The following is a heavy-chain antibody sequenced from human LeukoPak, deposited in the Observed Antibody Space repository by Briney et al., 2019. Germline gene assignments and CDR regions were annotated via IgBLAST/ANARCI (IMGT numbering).Heavy chain of an antibody. CDR2: IYYSGST. J-gene: IGHJ4*02. CDR1: GGSISSYY. D-gene: IGHD6-13*01. Sequence: SETLSLTCTVSGGSISSYYWSWIRQPPGKGLEWIGYIYYSGSTNYNPSLKSRVAISVDTSKNQFSLKLSSVTAADTAVYYCARSTYSSSWEIDYWGQGTLVTVSS. CDR3: ARSTYSSSWEIDY. V-gene: IGHV4-59*01.